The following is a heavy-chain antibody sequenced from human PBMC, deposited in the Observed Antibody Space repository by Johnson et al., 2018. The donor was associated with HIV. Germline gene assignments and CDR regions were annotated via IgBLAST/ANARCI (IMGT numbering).Heavy chain of an antibody. V-gene: IGHV3-23*04. J-gene: IGHJ3*02. D-gene: IGHD6-6*01. CDR1: GFTFSSYA. Sequence: VQLVESGGGLVQPGGSLRLSCAASGFTFSSYAMSWVRQAPGKGLEWVSAISGSGGSTYYADSVKGRFTISRDNSENTLYLQMNSLRAEDTAVYYCAKSSDEYSSSSDAFDIWGQGTMVTVSS. CDR2: ISGSGGST. CDR3: AKSSDEYSSSSDAFDI.